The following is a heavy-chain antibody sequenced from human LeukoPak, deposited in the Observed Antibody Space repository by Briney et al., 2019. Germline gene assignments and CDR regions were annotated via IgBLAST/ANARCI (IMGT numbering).Heavy chain of an antibody. CDR2: INTNTGNP. CDR3: ARGGFGAMALNWFDP. D-gene: IGHD5-18*01. J-gene: IGHJ5*02. CDR1: GYTFTNYA. V-gene: IGHV7-4-1*02. Sequence: ASVKVSCTASGYTFTNYAMNWVRQAPGQGLEWMGWINTNTGNPTYAQGFTGRFVFSLDTSVSTAYLQISSLKAEDTAVYYCARGGFGAMALNWFDPWGQGTLVTVSS.